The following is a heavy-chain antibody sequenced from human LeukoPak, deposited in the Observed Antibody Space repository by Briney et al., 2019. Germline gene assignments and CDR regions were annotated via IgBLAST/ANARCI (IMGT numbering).Heavy chain of an antibody. D-gene: IGHD5-18*01. CDR3: ARVVLVMRGYSYGYCRD. CDR2: INWNGGST. Sequence: PGGSLRLSCAASGFTFDDYGMSWVRQAPGKGLEWVSGINWNGGSTGYADSVKGRFTISRDNAKNSLYLQMNSLRAEDTALYYCARVVLVMRGYSYGYCRDWGQGTLVTVSS. V-gene: IGHV3-20*04. J-gene: IGHJ4*02. CDR1: GFTFDDYG.